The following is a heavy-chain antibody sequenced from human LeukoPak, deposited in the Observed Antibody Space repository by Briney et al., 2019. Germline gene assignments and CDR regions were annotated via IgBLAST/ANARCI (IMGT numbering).Heavy chain of an antibody. CDR1: GYTFISYY. CDR2: INPSGGST. V-gene: IGHV1-46*01. J-gene: IGHJ4*02. CDR3: ARSYNYGPLFDY. Sequence: ASVKVSCKASGYTFISYYMHWVRQAPGQGLEWMGIINPSGGSTSYAQKFQGRVTMTRDTSTSTVYMELSSLGSEDTAVYYCARSYNYGPLFDYWGQGTLVTVSS. D-gene: IGHD5-18*01.